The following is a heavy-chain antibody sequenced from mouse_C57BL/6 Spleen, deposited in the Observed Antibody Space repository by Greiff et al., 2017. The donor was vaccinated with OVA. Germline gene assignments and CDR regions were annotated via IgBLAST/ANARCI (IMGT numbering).Heavy chain of an antibody. D-gene: IGHD2-3*01. CDR2: IWGVGST. Sequence: VKLQESGPGLVAPSQSLSITCTVSGFSLTSYGVDWVRQSPGKGLEWLGVIWGVGSTNYNSALKSRLSISKDNSKSQVFLKMNSLQTDDTAMYYCARSYDGYYGLFAYWGQGTLVTVSA. CDR3: ARSYDGYYGLFAY. V-gene: IGHV2-6*01. J-gene: IGHJ3*01. CDR1: GFSLTSYG.